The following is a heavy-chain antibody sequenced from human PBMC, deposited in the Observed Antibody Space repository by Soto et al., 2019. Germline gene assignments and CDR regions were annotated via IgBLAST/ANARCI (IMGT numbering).Heavy chain of an antibody. Sequence: SETLSLTCTVSGGSISSSSYYWGWIRQPPGKGLEWIGSIYYSGSTYYNPSLKSRVTISVDTSKNQFSLKLSSVTAADTAVYYCAAYDSSPYYYGMDVWGQGTTVTVSS. D-gene: IGHD3-3*01. CDR3: AAYDSSPYYYGMDV. CDR1: GGSISSSSYY. V-gene: IGHV4-39*01. CDR2: IYYSGST. J-gene: IGHJ6*02.